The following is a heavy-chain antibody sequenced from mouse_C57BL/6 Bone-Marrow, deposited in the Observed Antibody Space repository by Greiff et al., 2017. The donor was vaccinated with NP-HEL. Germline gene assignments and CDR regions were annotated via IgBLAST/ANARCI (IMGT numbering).Heavy chain of an antibody. Sequence: QVQLQQPGAELVKPGASVKMSCKASGYTFTSYWITWVKQRPGQGLEWIGDIYPGSGSTNYNEKFKSKATLTVDTSSSTAYMQLSSLASEDSAVYYCAGEGADLGYYYGSSWSDWYFDVWGTGTTVTVSS. J-gene: IGHJ1*03. CDR3: AGEGADLGYYYGSSWSDWYFDV. D-gene: IGHD1-1*01. CDR2: IYPGSGST. V-gene: IGHV1-55*01. CDR1: GYTFTSYW.